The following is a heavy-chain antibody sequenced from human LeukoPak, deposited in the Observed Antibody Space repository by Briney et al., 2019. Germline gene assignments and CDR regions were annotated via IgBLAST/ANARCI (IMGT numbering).Heavy chain of an antibody. J-gene: IGHJ6*03. V-gene: IGHV4-30-4*08. CDR3: ARALPYYYYYMDV. CDR2: LYYSGST. Sequence: QVQLQESGPRLVKPSQTLSLTCTVSCGSISSGAYYWIWIRQPPGNALEWIGYLYYSGSTSYNPSLKSRVTISVDTSKNQFSLKLSSVTAADTAVYYCARALPYYYYYMDVWGKGTTVTVSS. CDR1: CGSISSGAYY. D-gene: IGHD5/OR15-5a*01.